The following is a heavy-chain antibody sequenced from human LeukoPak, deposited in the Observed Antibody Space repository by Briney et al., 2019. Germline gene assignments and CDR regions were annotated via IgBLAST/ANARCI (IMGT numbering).Heavy chain of an antibody. D-gene: IGHD4-17*01. CDR1: SDSISSGDYY. Sequence: SQTLSLTCTVSSDSISSGDYYWSWIRQPAGKGLEIIGYINKKGGTFYNPPLKSCVSTSIDTSKNQFSLKLTSVTAADTAVYFCAREHKSYGDYPYYFDSWGQGTLVTVSS. CDR2: INKKGGT. J-gene: IGHJ4*02. CDR3: AREHKSYGDYPYYFDS. V-gene: IGHV4-30-4*01.